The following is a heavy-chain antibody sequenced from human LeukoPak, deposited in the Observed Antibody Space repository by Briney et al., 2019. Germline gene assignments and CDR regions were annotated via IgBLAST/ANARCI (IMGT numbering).Heavy chain of an antibody. CDR1: GYTFTDYY. V-gene: IGHV1-2*02. J-gene: IGHJ4*02. CDR3: ARMVDGDYGSDY. D-gene: IGHD4-17*01. Sequence: ASVKVSCKASGYTFTDYYMHWVRQAPGQGLEWVGWINPNSGGTNYAQKFQGRVTMTRDTSISTAYMELSRLRSDDTAVYYCARMVDGDYGSDYWGQGTLVTVSS. CDR2: INPNSGGT.